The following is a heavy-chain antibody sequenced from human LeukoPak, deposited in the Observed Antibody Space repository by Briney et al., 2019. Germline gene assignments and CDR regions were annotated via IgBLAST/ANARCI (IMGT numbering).Heavy chain of an antibody. CDR3: ARDIVVVPAAIGRQVNAFDI. CDR1: GYTFTSYG. J-gene: IGHJ3*02. CDR2: ISAYNGNT. V-gene: IGHV1-18*01. Sequence: ASVKVSCKASGYTFTSYGISWVRQAPGQGLEWMGWISAYNGNTNYAQKFQGRVTITRDTSASTAYMEPSSLRSEDTAVYYCARDIVVVPAAIGRQVNAFDIWGQGTMVTVSS. D-gene: IGHD2-2*02.